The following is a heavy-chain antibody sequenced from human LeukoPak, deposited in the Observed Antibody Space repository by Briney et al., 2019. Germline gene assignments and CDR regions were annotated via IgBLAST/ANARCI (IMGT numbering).Heavy chain of an antibody. D-gene: IGHD3-22*01. CDR1: GGTFSSYA. J-gene: IGHJ4*02. CDR3: ARTGDSSGYSFDY. Sequence: ASVKVSCKASGGTFSSYAISWVRQAPGQGLEWMGGIIPIFGTANYAQKFQGRVTITADESTSTAYMELSSLRSEDTAVYYCARTGDSSGYSFDYWGQGTLVTASS. V-gene: IGHV1-69*13. CDR2: IIPIFGTA.